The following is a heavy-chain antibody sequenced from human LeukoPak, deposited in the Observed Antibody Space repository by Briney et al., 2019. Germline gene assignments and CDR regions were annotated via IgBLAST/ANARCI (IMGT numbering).Heavy chain of an antibody. CDR1: GFILDNYA. J-gene: IGHJ2*01. D-gene: IGHD7-27*01. Sequence: PGGSLRLSCAASGFILDNYALNWVRQAPGKGLEWVAFISHDGIDEFYADSVKGRFTISRDDSKDTLYLQMNSLRPEDTAMYYCARDYWGTAVYGYFVLWGRGTLVSVSS. CDR3: ARDYWGTAVYGYFVL. V-gene: IGHV3-30-3*01. CDR2: ISHDGIDE.